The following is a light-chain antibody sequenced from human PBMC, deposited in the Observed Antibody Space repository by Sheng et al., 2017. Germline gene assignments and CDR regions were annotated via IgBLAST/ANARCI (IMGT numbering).Light chain of an antibody. J-gene: IGLJ3*02. Sequence: SYELTQPPSVSVSPGQTARITCSGDALQKKSAYWYQQKSGQAPXLVIYEGGKRPSGIPERFSGSSSGTMATLTISGAQVEDEADYYCYSTDSSGTHRVFGGGTELTVL. CDR1: ALQKKS. V-gene: IGLV3-10*01. CDR3: YSTDSSGTHRV. CDR2: EGG.